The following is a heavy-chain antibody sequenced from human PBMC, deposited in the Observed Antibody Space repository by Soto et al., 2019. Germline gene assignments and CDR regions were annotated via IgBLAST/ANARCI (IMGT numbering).Heavy chain of an antibody. V-gene: IGHV4-4*07. D-gene: IGHD6-19*01. CDR2: IYTSGST. CDR3: ARGEKQWLWGNYYYGMDV. J-gene: IGHJ6*02. Sequence: QVQLQDSGPGLVKPSETLSLTCTVSGGSISSYYWSWIRQPAGKGLEWIRRIYTSGSTNYNPSLMSRVTMSVDTSKNQFSLKMSSVTAADTAVYYCARGEKQWLWGNYYYGMDVWGQGTTVTVSS. CDR1: GGSISSYY.